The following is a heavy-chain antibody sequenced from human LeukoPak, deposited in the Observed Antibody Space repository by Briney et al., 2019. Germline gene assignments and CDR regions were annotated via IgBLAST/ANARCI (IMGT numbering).Heavy chain of an antibody. CDR2: VYWDDDK. V-gene: IGHV2-5*08. Sequence: TLSLTCTVSGGSVSSGSYYWSWIRQPPGKALEWLAHVYWDDDKRYSPSLKTRLTITKDTSKNQVVLTMTNMDPVDTATYFCARPYFFGSGLYFDYWGQGSLVTVSS. CDR1: GGSVSSGSYY. J-gene: IGHJ4*02. D-gene: IGHD3-10*01. CDR3: ARPYFFGSGLYFDY.